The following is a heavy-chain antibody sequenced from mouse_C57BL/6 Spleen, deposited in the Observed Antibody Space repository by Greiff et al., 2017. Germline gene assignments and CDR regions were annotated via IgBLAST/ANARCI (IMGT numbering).Heavy chain of an antibody. Sequence: EVKLVESGGGLVQPGGSLKLSCAASGFTFSDYGMAWVRQAPRKGPEWVAFISHLAYSIYYADTVTGRFTISRENATNTRYLEMSSLRSEDTAMYYCARKEDCDGAFAYWGQGTLVTVSA. CDR1: GFTFSDYG. V-gene: IGHV5-15*04. J-gene: IGHJ3*01. CDR3: ARKEDCDGAFAY. D-gene: IGHD1-1*01. CDR2: ISHLAYSI.